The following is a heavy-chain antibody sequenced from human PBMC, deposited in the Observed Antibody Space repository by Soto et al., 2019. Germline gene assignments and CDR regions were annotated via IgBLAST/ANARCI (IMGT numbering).Heavy chain of an antibody. V-gene: IGHV4-59*01. CDR3: ALRIMAVVPEY. Sequence: QVQLQESGPGLVKPSETLSRTCAVSGDSISSYYCMWMRQPPGKGLESIGYLYYGRSANYNPSLKSRVTLSVDTSTNQCSLTLSSMTAADTAVYYCALRIMAVVPEYWGQGTLVTVSS. CDR2: LYYGRSA. CDR1: GDSISSYY. D-gene: IGHD3-22*01. J-gene: IGHJ4*02.